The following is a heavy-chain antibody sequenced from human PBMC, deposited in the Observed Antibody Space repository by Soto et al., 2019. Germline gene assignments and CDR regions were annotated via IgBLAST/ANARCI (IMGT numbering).Heavy chain of an antibody. CDR2: IIPIFGTA. V-gene: IGHV1-69*13. CDR1: GGTFSSYA. Sequence: ASVKVSCKASGGTFSSYAISWVRQAPGQGLEWMGGIIPIFGTANYAQKFQGRVTITADESTSTAYMELSSLRSEDTAVYYCARVTLVVVAATRYYYYGMDVWGQGTTVTVSS. J-gene: IGHJ6*02. D-gene: IGHD2-15*01. CDR3: ARVTLVVVAATRYYYYGMDV.